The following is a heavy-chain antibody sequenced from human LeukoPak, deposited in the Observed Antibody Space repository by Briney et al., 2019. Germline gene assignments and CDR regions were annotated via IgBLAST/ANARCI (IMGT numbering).Heavy chain of an antibody. CDR2: INPNSGGT. CDR1: GYTFTGYY. Sequence: GASVKVSCKASGYTFTGYYMHWVRQAPGQGLEWMGWINPNSGGTNYAQKFQGRVTMTRDTSISTAYMELSRPRSDDTAVYYCARDPGYSGYGAYWGQGTLVTVSS. J-gene: IGHJ4*02. D-gene: IGHD5-12*01. V-gene: IGHV1-2*02. CDR3: ARDPGYSGYGAY.